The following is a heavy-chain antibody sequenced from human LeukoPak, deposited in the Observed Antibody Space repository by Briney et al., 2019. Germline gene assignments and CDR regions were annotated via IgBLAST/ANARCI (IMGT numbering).Heavy chain of an antibody. CDR3: ARAGVYDLEGFDP. Sequence: GGSLRLSCAASGFTFSSYAIHWVRQAPGKGLEWVAVISYDGSNKYYADSVKGRFTISRDNAKNSLYLQMNSLRAEDTAVYYCARAGVYDLEGFDPWGQGTLVTVSS. D-gene: IGHD5/OR15-5a*01. CDR2: ISYDGSNK. CDR1: GFTFSSYA. V-gene: IGHV3-30-3*01. J-gene: IGHJ5*02.